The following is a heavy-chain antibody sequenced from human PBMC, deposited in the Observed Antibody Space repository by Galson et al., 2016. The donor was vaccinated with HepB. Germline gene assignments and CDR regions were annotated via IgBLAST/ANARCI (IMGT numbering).Heavy chain of an antibody. CDR1: GFTFSSYS. V-gene: IGHV3-21*01. CDR3: ARDLIIYSSSPGEFDP. Sequence: CAASGFTFSSYSMTWVRQAPGKGLEWVSSISSSSSYIFYADSVKGRFTISRDNAKNSLYLQMNSLRAEDTAVYYCARDLIIYSSSPGEFDPWGQGTLVTVSS. J-gene: IGHJ5*02. CDR2: ISSSSSYI. D-gene: IGHD6-6*01.